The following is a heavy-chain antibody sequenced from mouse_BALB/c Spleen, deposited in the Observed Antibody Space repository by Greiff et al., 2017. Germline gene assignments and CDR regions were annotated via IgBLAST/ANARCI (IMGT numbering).Heavy chain of an antibody. CDR1: GYAFSSYW. D-gene: IGHD1-1*01. CDR2: IYPGDGDT. J-gene: IGHJ4*01. Sequence: VHLVESGAELVRPGSSVKISCKASGYAFSSYWMNWVKQRPGQGLEWIGQIYPGDGDTNYNGKFKGKATLTADKSSSTAYMQLSSLTSEDSAVYCCATVDLYYAMDYWGQGTSVTVSS. V-gene: IGHV1-80*01. CDR3: ATVDLYYAMDY.